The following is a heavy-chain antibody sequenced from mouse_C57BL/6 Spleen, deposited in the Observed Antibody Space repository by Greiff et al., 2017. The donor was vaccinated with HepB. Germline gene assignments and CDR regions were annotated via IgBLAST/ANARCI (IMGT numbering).Heavy chain of an antibody. CDR1: GYTFTSYW. CDR3: ARRGGSQDFDY. CDR2: IDPSDSYT. V-gene: IGHV1-59*01. J-gene: IGHJ2*01. D-gene: IGHD1-1*02. Sequence: QVQLQQPGAELVRPGTSVKLSCKASGYTFTSYWMHWVKQRPGQGLEWIGVIDPSDSYTNYNQKFKGKATLTVDTSSSTAYMQLSSLTSEDSAVYYCARRGGSQDFDYWGQGTTLTVSS.